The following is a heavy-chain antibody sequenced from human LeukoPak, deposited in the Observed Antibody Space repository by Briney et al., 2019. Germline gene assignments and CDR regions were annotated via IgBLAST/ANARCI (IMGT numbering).Heavy chain of an antibody. D-gene: IGHD6-19*01. J-gene: IGHJ6*03. CDR1: GFTFDDYG. CDR3: ARDRGIVVASYYYYYMDV. Sequence: RPGGSLRLPCVTSGFTFDDYGMSWVRQVPGKGLEWVSGINWNGGSTGYADSVKGRFTISRDNAKNSLYLQMNSLRVEDTALYYCARDRGIVVASYYYYYMDVWGKGTSVTVSS. V-gene: IGHV3-20*04. CDR2: INWNGGST.